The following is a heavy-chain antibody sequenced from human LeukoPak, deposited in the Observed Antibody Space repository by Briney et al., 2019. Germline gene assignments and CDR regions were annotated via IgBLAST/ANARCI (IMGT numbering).Heavy chain of an antibody. CDR3: ARDKAAPGHPDY. Sequence: SETLSLTCAVYGGSFSGYYWSWIRQPPGKGLEWIGYIYYIGSTNYNPSLKSRVTISVDTSKNQFSLKLSSVTAAGTAVYYCARDKAAPGHPDYWGQGTLVTVSS. D-gene: IGHD6-13*01. J-gene: IGHJ4*02. CDR2: IYYIGST. CDR1: GGSFSGYY. V-gene: IGHV4-59*01.